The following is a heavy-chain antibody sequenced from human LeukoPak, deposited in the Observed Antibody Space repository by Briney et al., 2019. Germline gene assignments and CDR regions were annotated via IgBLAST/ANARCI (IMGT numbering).Heavy chain of an antibody. V-gene: IGHV4-34*01. Sequence: SETLSLTCAVYGGSFSGYYWSWIRQPPGKGLEWIGEINHSGSTNYNPSLKSRVTISVDTSKNQFSLKLSSVTAADTAVYYCVRGPLWFGELFHDYWGQGTLVTVSS. D-gene: IGHD3-10*01. CDR2: INHSGST. J-gene: IGHJ4*02. CDR3: VRGPLWFGELFHDY. CDR1: GGSFSGYY.